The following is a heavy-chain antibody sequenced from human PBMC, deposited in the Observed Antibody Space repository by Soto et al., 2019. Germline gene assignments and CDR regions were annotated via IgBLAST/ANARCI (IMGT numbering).Heavy chain of an antibody. Sequence: QVQLQESGPGLVKPSETLSLTCTVSGGSISSYYWSWIRQPPGKGLEWIGYIYYSGSTNYNPSLKSRVTISVDTSKNPLSLKLSSVTAADTAVYYCARVVRGGYWSGGSCYAVDYWGQGTLVTVSS. CDR1: GGSISSYY. V-gene: IGHV4-59*01. D-gene: IGHD2-15*01. CDR3: ARVVRGGYWSGGSCYAVDY. J-gene: IGHJ4*02. CDR2: IYYSGST.